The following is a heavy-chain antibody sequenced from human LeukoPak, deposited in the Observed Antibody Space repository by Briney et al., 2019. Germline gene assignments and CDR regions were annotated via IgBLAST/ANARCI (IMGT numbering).Heavy chain of an antibody. V-gene: IGHV3-9*01. CDR3: ARDGGTGTYPFYFNY. Sequence: GGSLRLSCAASGFTFDDYAMHWVRQAPGKGLEWVSGISWNSGSIGYADSVKGRFTISRDNSKNTLYLQMNSLGAEDTAVYYCARDGGTGTYPFYFNYWGQGTLVIVSS. CDR1: GFTFDDYA. CDR2: ISWNSGSI. D-gene: IGHD1-26*01. J-gene: IGHJ4*02.